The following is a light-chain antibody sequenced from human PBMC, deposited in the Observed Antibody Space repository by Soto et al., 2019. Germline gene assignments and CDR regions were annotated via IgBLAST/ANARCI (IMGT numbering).Light chain of an antibody. V-gene: IGKV3-20*01. CDR3: QYDGSSPWT. CDR2: SAS. CDR1: QRVNPYY. Sequence: EIVLTQSPGTLSLSPGERATLSCRASQRVNPYYLAWYQQKPGQAPRLLIYSASSRATGIPDRFSGSGSGTDFTLTISRLEPEDFGVYYCQYDGSSPWTVGQGTKVEIK. J-gene: IGKJ1*01.